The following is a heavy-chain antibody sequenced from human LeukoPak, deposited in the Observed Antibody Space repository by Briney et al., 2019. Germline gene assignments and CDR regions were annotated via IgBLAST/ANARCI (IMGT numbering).Heavy chain of an antibody. D-gene: IGHD5-18*01. CDR1: GGTFSRYA. V-gene: IGHV1-69*13. Sequence: ASVKVSCKASGGTFSRYAISGVRQAPGHGREWMGGIIPIFGTANYAQNFQGRVTIPADESTSTAYMELSSLRSDDTAVYYCASRDVDTAMVTWFDPWGQGTLVTVSS. J-gene: IGHJ5*02. CDR2: IIPIFGTA. CDR3: ASRDVDTAMVTWFDP.